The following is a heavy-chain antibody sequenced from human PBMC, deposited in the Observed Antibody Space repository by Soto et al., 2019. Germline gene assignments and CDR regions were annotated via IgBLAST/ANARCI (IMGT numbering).Heavy chain of an antibody. V-gene: IGHV4-59*01. CDR2: VHNSGIN. Sequence: PSETLSLTCTVSADSMNNYYCSWIRQPPGKGLEWIGYVHNSGINNYNPSLKSRVNISLVTSKNHFSLELTSVTTADTAVYYCARARGQKGLAFDFWGQGTMVTV. CDR1: ADSMNNYY. J-gene: IGHJ3*01. CDR3: ARARGQKGLAFDF.